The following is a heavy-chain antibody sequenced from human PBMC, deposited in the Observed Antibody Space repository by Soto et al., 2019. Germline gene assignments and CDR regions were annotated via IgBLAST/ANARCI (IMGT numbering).Heavy chain of an antibody. CDR1: GGSFSDYY. V-gene: IGHV4-34*01. CDR2: INHSGST. D-gene: IGHD3-10*01. Sequence: PSETLSLTCAVYGGSFSDYYWSWIRQPPGKGLEWIGEINHSGSTNYNPSLKSRVTISVDTSKNQFSLKLGSVTAADTAVYYCAREGRYYASGRFWWFDPWGQGTLVTVSS. CDR3: AREGRYYASGRFWWFDP. J-gene: IGHJ5*02.